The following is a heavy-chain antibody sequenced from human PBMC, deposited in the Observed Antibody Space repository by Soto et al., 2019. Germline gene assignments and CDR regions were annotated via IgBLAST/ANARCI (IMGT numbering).Heavy chain of an antibody. V-gene: IGHV1-69*13. CDR2: IIPIFGTA. CDR1: GGTFSSYA. D-gene: IGHD3-22*01. CDR3: ARAKRYYYDSSGYNPFDY. Sequence: SVKVSCKASGGTFSSYAISWVRQAPGQGLEWMGGIIPIFGTANYAQKFQGRVTITADESTSTAYMELSSLRSEDTAVYYCARAKRYYYDSSGYNPFDYWGQGTLVTVSS. J-gene: IGHJ4*02.